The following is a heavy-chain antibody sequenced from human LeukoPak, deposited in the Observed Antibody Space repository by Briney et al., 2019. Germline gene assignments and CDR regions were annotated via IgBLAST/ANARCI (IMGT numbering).Heavy chain of an antibody. V-gene: IGHV3-7*01. CDR1: EFTFMTSW. CDR2: IKQDGSGK. CDR3: LRGDRRDY. Sequence: PGGSLRLSCVASEFTFMTSWMSWVRQAPGKGLEWVANIKQDGSGKYYVDSGKGRFTISRDNAKDSQYLQMNSLRVEDTAVYYCLRGDRRDYWGQGTLVTVSS. J-gene: IGHJ4*02.